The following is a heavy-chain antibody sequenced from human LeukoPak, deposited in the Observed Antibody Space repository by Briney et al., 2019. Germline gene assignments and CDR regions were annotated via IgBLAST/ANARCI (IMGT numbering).Heavy chain of an antibody. CDR2: IIPIFGIA. CDR3: ARVEGPYYYDSSGYQTGAFDI. Sequence: ASVKVSCKASGGTFSSYAIGWVRQAPRQGHEWMGRIIPIFGIANSAQKFQGRVTITADKSTSTAYMELSSLRSEDTAVYYFARVEGPYYYDSSGYQTGAFDIWGQGKMVTVSS. CDR1: GGTFSSYA. V-gene: IGHV1-69*04. D-gene: IGHD3-22*01. J-gene: IGHJ3*02.